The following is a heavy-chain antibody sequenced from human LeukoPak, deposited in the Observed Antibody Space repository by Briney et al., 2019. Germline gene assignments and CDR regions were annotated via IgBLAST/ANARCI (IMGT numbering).Heavy chain of an antibody. CDR1: GGSISSDNYQ. D-gene: IGHD2-2*02. Sequence: PSETLSLTCTVSGGSISSDNYQWSWIRQPPGKGLEWIGYIYYSGSTNYNPSLKSRVTISVDTSKNQFSLKLSSVTAADTAVYYCARLVVVPAAIGRGGPYYYYYYGMDVWGQGTTVTVSS. V-gene: IGHV4-61*01. J-gene: IGHJ6*02. CDR3: ARLVVVPAAIGRGGPYYYYYYGMDV. CDR2: IYYSGST.